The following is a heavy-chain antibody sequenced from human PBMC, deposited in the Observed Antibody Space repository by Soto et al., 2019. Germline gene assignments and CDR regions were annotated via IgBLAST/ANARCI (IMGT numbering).Heavy chain of an antibody. CDR3: ARRTHYYDSSGYSGAAFDI. CDR2: IYPGDSDT. Sequence: EVQLVQSGAEVKKPGESLKISCKGSGYNFTNYWIGWVRQMPGKGLEWMGIIYPGDSDTRNSPSFQGQVTISADKSISTDSLQWSSLKASDTAMYYCARRTHYYDSSGYSGAAFDIWGQGTMVTVSS. J-gene: IGHJ3*02. D-gene: IGHD3-22*01. CDR1: GYNFTNYW. V-gene: IGHV5-51*01.